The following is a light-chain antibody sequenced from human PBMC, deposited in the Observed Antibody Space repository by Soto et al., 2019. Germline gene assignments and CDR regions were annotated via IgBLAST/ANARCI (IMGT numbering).Light chain of an antibody. J-gene: IGKJ1*01. CDR2: WAS. Sequence: DIVMTQSPDSLAVSLGERATINCKSSQSVLYSSSNKNYLAWYQQKPGQPPKLLIYWASTREFGVPDRFSGSGSVTDFTLTITGLQAEDVAVYYCQQYYSTPRTFGQGTKVEIK. CDR3: QQYYSTPRT. CDR1: QSVLYSSSNKNY. V-gene: IGKV4-1*01.